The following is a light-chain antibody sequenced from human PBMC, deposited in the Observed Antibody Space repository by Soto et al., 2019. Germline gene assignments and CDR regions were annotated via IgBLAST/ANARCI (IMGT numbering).Light chain of an antibody. CDR3: QPYGSSPT. V-gene: IGKV3-20*01. Sequence: EIVLTQSPGTLSLYPGERATLSCRASQSVSSSYLAWYQQKPGQAPRLLIYGASSRATGIPDRFSGSGSGTDFTLTISRLEPEDFAVYYCQPYGSSPTFGQGTRLENK. J-gene: IGKJ5*01. CDR1: QSVSSSY. CDR2: GAS.